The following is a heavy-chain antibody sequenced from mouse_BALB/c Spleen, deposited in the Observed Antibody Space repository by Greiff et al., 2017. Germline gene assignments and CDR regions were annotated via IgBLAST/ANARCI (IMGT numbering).Heavy chain of an antibody. CDR3: ARDHRYESWFAY. D-gene: IGHD2-14*01. J-gene: IGHJ3*01. CDR2: ISDGGSYT. V-gene: IGHV5-4*02. Sequence: EVKLMESGGGLVKPGGSLKLSCAASGFTFSDYYMYWVRQTPEKRLEWVATISDGGSYTYYPDSVKGRFTISRDNAKNNLYLQMSSLKSEDTAMYYCARDHRYESWFAYWGQGTLVTVSA. CDR1: GFTFSDYY.